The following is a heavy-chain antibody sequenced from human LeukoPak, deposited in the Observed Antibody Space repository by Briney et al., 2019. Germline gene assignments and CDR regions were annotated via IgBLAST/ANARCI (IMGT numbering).Heavy chain of an antibody. J-gene: IGHJ3*02. V-gene: IGHV4-34*01. CDR2: INHSGST. CDR1: GGSFSGYY. CDR3: ARTYYYDSSGYLPYAFDI. D-gene: IGHD3-22*01. Sequence: PSETLSLTCAVYGGSFSGYYWSWIRQPPGKGLEWIGEINHSGSTNYNPSLKSRVTISVDTSKNQFSLKLSSVTAADTAVYYCARTYYYDSSGYLPYAFDIWGQGTMVTVSS.